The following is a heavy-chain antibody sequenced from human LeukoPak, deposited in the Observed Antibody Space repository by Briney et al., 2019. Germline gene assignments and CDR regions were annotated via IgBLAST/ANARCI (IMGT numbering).Heavy chain of an antibody. J-gene: IGHJ5*02. CDR3: ARGEYNSGAYWFAP. CDR1: GGSISSSNW. D-gene: IGHD5-18*01. V-gene: IGHV4-4*02. CDR2: IYHSGST. Sequence: SGTLSLTCAVSGGSISSSNWWSWVRQPPGKGLEWIGEIYHSGSTNYNPSLESRVTISVDKSKNQFSLKLSSVTAADTAVYYCARGEYNSGAYWFAPWGQGTLVTVSS.